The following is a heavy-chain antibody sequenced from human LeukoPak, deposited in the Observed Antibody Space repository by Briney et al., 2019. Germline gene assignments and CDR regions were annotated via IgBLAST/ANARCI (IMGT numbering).Heavy chain of an antibody. V-gene: IGHV4-59*01. D-gene: IGHD6-13*01. CDR2: IYQTGST. CDR1: GGSIRSDY. CDR3: ARRKGIAAAGTPYYYYMDV. J-gene: IGHJ6*03. Sequence: SETLSLTCAVSGGSIRSDYWSWIRQPPGKGLEWIGHIYQTGSTNYNPSLKSRLTISVDTSKNQFSLKLSSVTAADTAVYYCARRKGIAAAGTPYYYYMDVWGKGTTVTVSS.